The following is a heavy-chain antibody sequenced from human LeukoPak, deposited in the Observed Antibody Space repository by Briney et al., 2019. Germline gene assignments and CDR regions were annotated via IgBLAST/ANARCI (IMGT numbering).Heavy chain of an antibody. D-gene: IGHD3-22*01. V-gene: IGHV1-46*01. CDR3: ARGGGITMIVVVSRPRGAFDI. Sequence: ASVKVSCKASGYTFTSYYMRWVRQAPGQGLEWMGIINPSGGSTSYAQKFQGRVTMTRDTSTSTVYMELSSLRSEDTAVYYCARGGGITMIVVVSRPRGAFDIWGQGTMVTVSS. J-gene: IGHJ3*02. CDR1: GYTFTSYY. CDR2: INPSGGST.